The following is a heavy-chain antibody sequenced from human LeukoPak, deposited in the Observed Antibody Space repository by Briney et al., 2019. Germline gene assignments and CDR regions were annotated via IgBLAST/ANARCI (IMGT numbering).Heavy chain of an antibody. CDR1: GFTFSSYA. CDR2: IRGSGGST. J-gene: IGHJ4*02. CDR3: AKAGAAMGYSSSWENDY. Sequence: GGSLRLSCAASGFTFSSYAMSWVRQAPGKGLEWVSAIRGSGGSTYYADSVKGRFTISRDNSKNTLYLQMNSLRAEDTAVYYCAKAGAAMGYSSSWENDYWGQGTLVTVSS. V-gene: IGHV3-23*01. D-gene: IGHD6-13*01.